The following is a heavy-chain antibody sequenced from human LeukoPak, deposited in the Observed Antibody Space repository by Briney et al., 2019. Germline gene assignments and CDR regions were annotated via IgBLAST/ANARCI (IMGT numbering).Heavy chain of an antibody. CDR1: DGSFSGYY. CDR2: IYTSGST. Sequence: SETLSLTCAVYDGSFSGYYWSWIRQPPGKGLEWIGRIYTSGSTNYNPSLKSRVTISVDTSKNQFSLKLSSVTAADTAVYYCARTTSYGGITYYFDYWGQGTLVTVSS. V-gene: IGHV4-4*08. D-gene: IGHD4-23*01. CDR3: ARTTSYGGITYYFDY. J-gene: IGHJ4*02.